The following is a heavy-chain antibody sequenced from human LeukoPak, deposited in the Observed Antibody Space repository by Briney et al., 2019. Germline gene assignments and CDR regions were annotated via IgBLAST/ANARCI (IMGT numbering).Heavy chain of an antibody. Sequence: GGSLRLSCAASGFTLSSYEMNWVRQAPGKGLEWVSYISSSGSTIYYADSVKGRFTISRDNAKNSLYLQMNSLRAEDTAVYYCVRDLILVWTPGDDFDYWGQGTLVTVSS. CDR1: GFTLSSYE. D-gene: IGHD2-8*01. CDR2: ISSSGSTI. V-gene: IGHV3-48*03. CDR3: VRDLILVWTPGDDFDY. J-gene: IGHJ4*02.